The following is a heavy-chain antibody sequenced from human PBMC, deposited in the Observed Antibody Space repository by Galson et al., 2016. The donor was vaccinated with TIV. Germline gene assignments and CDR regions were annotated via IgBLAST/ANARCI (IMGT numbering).Heavy chain of an antibody. V-gene: IGHV1-69*13. Sequence: SVKVSCKASGGTFSSYAISWVRQAPGQGLERMGRIIGMFGTPNYAQKFQGRVTITADELTSTAYMELSSLRSEDTAVYYCARGTGYYDNSAYNVWGQGTLATVSS. CDR3: ARGTGYYDNSAYNV. J-gene: IGHJ4*02. D-gene: IGHD3-22*01. CDR2: IIGMFGTP. CDR1: GGTFSSYA.